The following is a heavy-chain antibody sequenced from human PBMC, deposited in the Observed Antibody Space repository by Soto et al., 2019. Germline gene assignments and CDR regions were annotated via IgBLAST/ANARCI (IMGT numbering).Heavy chain of an antibody. CDR3: ARDLDYDSSGSNPYFDY. Sequence: GGSLRLFCASSDFTFSSYWMNWVRQAPGKGLEWVANIKQDGSEKYYVDSVKGRFTISRDNAKNSLYLQMNSLRAEDTAVYYCARDLDYDSSGSNPYFDYWGQGTLVTVSS. V-gene: IGHV3-7*01. J-gene: IGHJ4*02. D-gene: IGHD3-22*01. CDR2: IKQDGSEK. CDR1: DFTFSSYW.